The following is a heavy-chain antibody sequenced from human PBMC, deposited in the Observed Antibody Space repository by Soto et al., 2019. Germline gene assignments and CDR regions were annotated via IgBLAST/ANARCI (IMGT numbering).Heavy chain of an antibody. D-gene: IGHD6-19*01. CDR3: RTQWLD. V-gene: IGHV3-15*01. CDR2: IKKKTDGGTT. CDR1: GFTFSDAW. J-gene: IGHJ4*02. Sequence: PWGSLRLSCAASGFTFSDAWIIWVRQAPGKWLEWVGLIKKKTDGGTTDYAAPVKGRFTISRDDSKNTVYLQMSSLKTEDTAVYYCRTQWLDWGQGTLVTVSS.